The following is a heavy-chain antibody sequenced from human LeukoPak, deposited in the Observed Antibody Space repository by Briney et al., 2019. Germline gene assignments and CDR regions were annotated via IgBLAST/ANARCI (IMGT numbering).Heavy chain of an antibody. V-gene: IGHV3-43*02. CDR2: ISGDGVRT. D-gene: IGHD3-9*01. CDR3: AKDLHGDLRYFDWLFSAFDI. Sequence: GGSLRLSCAASGFTFDEYAIHWVRQAPGKGLEWVSLISGDGVRTFYTDSVKGRFTISRDNSKNTLYLQMNSLRAEDTAVYYCAKDLHGDLRYFDWLFSAFDIWGQGTMVTVSS. CDR1: GFTFDEYA. J-gene: IGHJ3*02.